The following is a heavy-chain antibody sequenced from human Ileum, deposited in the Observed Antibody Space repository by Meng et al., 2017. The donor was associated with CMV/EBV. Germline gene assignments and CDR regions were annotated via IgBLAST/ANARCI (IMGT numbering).Heavy chain of an antibody. CDR2: IGETYNNI. Sequence: GESLKISWLASGFTVSTYGIAWVRQGPGKGRECVAHIGETYNNILYADSVKGRFTIPKDKSKNTLYLQMSSLTADDTALYYCAKIPGGSYVYGLFQLWGQGTLVTVSS. D-gene: IGHD3-16*01. V-gene: IGHV3-23*01. CDR3: AKIPGGSYVYGLFQL. CDR1: GFTVSTYG. J-gene: IGHJ4*02.